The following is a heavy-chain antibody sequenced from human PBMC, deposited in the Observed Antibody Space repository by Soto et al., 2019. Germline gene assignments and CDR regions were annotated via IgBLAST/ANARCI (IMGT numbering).Heavy chain of an antibody. D-gene: IGHD5-12*01. CDR3: AREIRGYGDYTDY. CDR1: GGTFSSYA. Sequence: SVKVSCKASGGTFSSYAISWVRQAPGQGLEWMGGIIPIFGTANYAQKFQGRVTITADESTSTAYMELSSLRSDDTAVYYCAREIRGYGDYTDYWGQGTLVTVSS. V-gene: IGHV1-69*13. CDR2: IIPIFGTA. J-gene: IGHJ4*02.